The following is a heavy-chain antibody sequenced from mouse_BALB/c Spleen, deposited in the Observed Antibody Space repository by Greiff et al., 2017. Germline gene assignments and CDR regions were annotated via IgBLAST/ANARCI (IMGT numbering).Heavy chain of an antibody. CDR2: IWSGGST. CDR1: GFSLTSYG. D-gene: IGHD1-2*01. J-gene: IGHJ3*01. CDR3: ATPITTATSGFAY. Sequence: QVQLQQSGPGLVQPSQSLSITCTVSGFSLTSYGVHWVRQSPGKGLEWLGVIWSGGSTDYNAAFISRLSISKDNSKSQVFFKMNSLQANDTAIYYCATPITTATSGFAYWGQGTLVTVSA. V-gene: IGHV2-2*02.